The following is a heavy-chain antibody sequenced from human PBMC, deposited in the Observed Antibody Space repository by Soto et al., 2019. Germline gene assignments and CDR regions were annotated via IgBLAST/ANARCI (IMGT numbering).Heavy chain of an antibody. CDR2: SNHSGST. Sequence: SETLSLTCAVYGGSFSGYYWSWIRQPPGKGLEWIGESNHSGSTNYNPSLKSRVTISVETSKNQFSLKLSSVTAADTAVYYCARGLIQLWPRANWLDPWGQGTLVT. CDR3: ARGLIQLWPRANWLDP. D-gene: IGHD5-18*01. V-gene: IGHV4-34*01. CDR1: GGSFSGYY. J-gene: IGHJ5*02.